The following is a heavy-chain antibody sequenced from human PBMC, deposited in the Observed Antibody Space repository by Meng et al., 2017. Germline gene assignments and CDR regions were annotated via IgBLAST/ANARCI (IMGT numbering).Heavy chain of an antibody. CDR3: ARMSVLLWFGELFLN. J-gene: IGHJ4*02. V-gene: IGHV4-4*02. CDR2: IYHSGST. CDR1: GGSISSSNW. D-gene: IGHD3-10*01. Sequence: QVELQEVCPGLCKPSGTLSLTCAVSGGSISSSNWWSWVRQPPGKGLEWIGEIYHSGSTNYNPSLKSRVTISVDKSKNQFSLKLSSVTAADTAVYYCARMSVLLWFGELFLNWGQGTLVTVSS.